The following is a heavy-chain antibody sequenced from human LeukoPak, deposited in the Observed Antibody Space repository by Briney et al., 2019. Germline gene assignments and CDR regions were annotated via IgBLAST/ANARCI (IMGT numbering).Heavy chain of an antibody. D-gene: IGHD6-13*01. CDR2: IYYSGST. CDR1: GGSISSYY. Sequence: TSETLSLTCTVSGGSISSYYWSWIRQPPGKGLEWIGYIYYSGSTNYNPSLKSRVTISVDTSKNQFSLKLSSVTAADTAVYYCARYQRIAKDAFDIWGQGTMVTVSS. J-gene: IGHJ3*02. CDR3: ARYQRIAKDAFDI. V-gene: IGHV4-59*08.